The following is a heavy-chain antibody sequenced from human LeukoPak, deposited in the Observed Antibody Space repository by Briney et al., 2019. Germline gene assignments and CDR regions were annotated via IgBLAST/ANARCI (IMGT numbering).Heavy chain of an antibody. V-gene: IGHV3-21*01. CDR3: ARDLEMDIVATERD. J-gene: IGHJ4*02. CDR2: INILSNYI. CDR1: GFTFSSYS. Sequence: GSLRLSCAASGFTFSSYSMNWVRQAPGKGLEWVSSINILSNYIYYADSVKGRFTISRDNAKNSLYLQMNSLRAEDTAVYYCARDLEMDIVATERDWGQGTLVTVSS. D-gene: IGHD5-12*01.